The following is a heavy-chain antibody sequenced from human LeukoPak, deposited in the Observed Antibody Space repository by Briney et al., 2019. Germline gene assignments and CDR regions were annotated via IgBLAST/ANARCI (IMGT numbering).Heavy chain of an antibody. J-gene: IGHJ4*02. CDR2: ITSSRSGT. CDR1: GFTFSSAT. V-gene: IGHV3-23*01. Sequence: GGSLRLSCAASGFTFSSATMSWVRQAPGTGLQWVSTITSSRSGTYYADSVKGRFTISRDNSKNTLYLQMNSLRAEDTAIYYCAKRGAGLHYFDFWGQGTLVTVSS. D-gene: IGHD4/OR15-4a*01. CDR3: AKRGAGLHYFDF.